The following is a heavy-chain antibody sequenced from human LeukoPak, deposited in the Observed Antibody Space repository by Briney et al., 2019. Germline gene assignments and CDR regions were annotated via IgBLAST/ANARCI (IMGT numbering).Heavy chain of an antibody. CDR3: MRGASDMVRGVPSG. Sequence: GGSLRLSCEASGFPFSGYSMTWVRQAPGKGLEWVSSISSTSSHTYYAESVRGRFTISRDNAKNSLHLQMNSLGAEDTAIYYCMRGASDMVRGVPSGWGQGTLVIVSS. V-gene: IGHV3-21*06. J-gene: IGHJ4*02. D-gene: IGHD3-10*01. CDR1: GFPFSGYS. CDR2: ISSTSSHT.